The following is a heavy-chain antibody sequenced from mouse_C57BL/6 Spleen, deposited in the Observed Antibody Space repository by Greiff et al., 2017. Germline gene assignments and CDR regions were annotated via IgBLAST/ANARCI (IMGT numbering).Heavy chain of an antibody. J-gene: IGHJ3*01. V-gene: IGHV3-6*01. D-gene: IGHD4-1*01. CDR2: IRYDGSN. CDR3: ARGSSNWGFAY. Sequence: DVQLQESGPGLVKPSQSLSLTCSVTGYSITSGYYWNWIRQFPGNKLEWMGYIRYDGSNNYNPSLKNRISITRDTSKNQCFLKWNSVTTEDTATYYCARGSSNWGFAYWGQGTLVTVSA. CDR1: GYSITSGYY.